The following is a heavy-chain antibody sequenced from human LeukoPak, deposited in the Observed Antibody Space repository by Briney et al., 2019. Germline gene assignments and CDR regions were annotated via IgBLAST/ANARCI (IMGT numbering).Heavy chain of an antibody. CDR1: GGSISSYY. V-gene: IGHV4-59*01. CDR2: INYSGST. CDR3: ARVSGYDWESFYDY. J-gene: IGHJ4*02. D-gene: IGHD5-12*01. Sequence: PSETLSLTCTVSGGSISSYYWSWIRQPPGKGLEWIGYINYSGSTNYNPSLKSRVTISVDTSKNQFSLKLSSVTAADTAVYYCARVSGYDWESFYDYWGQGTLVTVSS.